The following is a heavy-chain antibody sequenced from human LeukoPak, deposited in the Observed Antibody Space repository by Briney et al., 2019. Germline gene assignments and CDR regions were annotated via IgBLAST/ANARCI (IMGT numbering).Heavy chain of an antibody. CDR1: GYTFTSYG. J-gene: IGHJ6*02. V-gene: IGHV1-18*01. Sequence: ASVKVSCKAPGYTFTSYGISWVRQAPGQGLEWMGWISAYNGNTNYAQKLQGRVTMTTDTSTSTAYMELRSLRSDDTAVYYCARRARGYYYYGMDVWGQGTTVTVSS. CDR2: ISAYNGNT. CDR3: ARRARGYYYYGMDV.